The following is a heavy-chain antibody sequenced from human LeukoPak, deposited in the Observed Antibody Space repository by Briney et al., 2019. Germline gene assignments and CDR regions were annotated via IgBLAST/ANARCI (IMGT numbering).Heavy chain of an antibody. D-gene: IGHD6-13*01. V-gene: IGHV3-7*01. Sequence: GGSLRLSCAVSGFSVSGYWMTWVRQAPGKGLEWVANIKKVGSEKNYVDSVKGRFTISRDNAENSLFLQMNSLRVEDTAAYYCAREWQGGIAAAGTRIEGDYWGQGTLVAVSS. CDR2: IKKVGSEK. CDR3: AREWQGGIAAAGTRIEGDY. CDR1: GFSVSGYW. J-gene: IGHJ4*02.